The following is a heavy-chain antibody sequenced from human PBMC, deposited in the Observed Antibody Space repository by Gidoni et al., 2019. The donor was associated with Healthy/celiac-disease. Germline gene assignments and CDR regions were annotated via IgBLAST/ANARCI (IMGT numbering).Heavy chain of an antibody. Sequence: QVQLVQSGAEVKKPGASVKVSCKASGSTFTRYDINWVGQATGQGLEWMGWMNPNSGNTGYAQKFQGRVTMTRNTSISTAYMELGSLRSEDTAVYYCARDVGRNSGYYDNHDYWGQGTLVTVSS. CDR1: GSTFTRYD. CDR3: ARDVGRNSGYYDNHDY. D-gene: IGHD3-22*01. V-gene: IGHV1-8*01. CDR2: MNPNSGNT. J-gene: IGHJ4*02.